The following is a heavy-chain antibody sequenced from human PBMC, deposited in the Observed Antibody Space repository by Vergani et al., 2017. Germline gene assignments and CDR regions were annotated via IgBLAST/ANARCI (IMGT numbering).Heavy chain of an antibody. CDR3: TKGSRGYTCYFFDY. Sequence: EVQLLESGGGLVQPGGYLRLSCEASGFSVPGYAMSWVRQSPGKGLEWVSSVSGSSATPYYADSVKGRFIISRDNSKNTLHLQMNSLRADDTAVYYCTKGSRGYTCYFFDYWGQGTLATVSS. J-gene: IGHJ4*02. CDR2: VSGSSATP. CDR1: GFSVPGYA. D-gene: IGHD2-21*01. V-gene: IGHV3-23*01.